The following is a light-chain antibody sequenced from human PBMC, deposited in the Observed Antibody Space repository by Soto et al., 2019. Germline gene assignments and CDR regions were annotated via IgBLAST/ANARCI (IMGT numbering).Light chain of an antibody. V-gene: IGKV3-11*01. CDR3: QQRSNWPPT. Sequence: EIVLTQSPATLSSSPGERATLSCRASQSVSSYLAWYQQKPGQAPRLLIYDASNRATGIPARFSGSGSGTDFTLPISSLEPEDFAVYYCQQRSNWPPTFGQGTKVEI. CDR2: DAS. J-gene: IGKJ1*01. CDR1: QSVSSY.